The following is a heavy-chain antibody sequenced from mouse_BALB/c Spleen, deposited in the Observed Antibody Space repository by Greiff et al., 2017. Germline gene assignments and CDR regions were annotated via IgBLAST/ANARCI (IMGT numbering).Heavy chain of an antibody. CDR1: GYSITSDYA. CDR2: ISYSGST. J-gene: IGHJ4*01. CDR3: ARGGDAMDY. V-gene: IGHV3-2*02. Sequence: EVKVEESGPGLVKPSQSLSLTCTVTGYSITSDYAWNWIRQFPGNKLEWMGYISYSGSTSYNPSLKSRISITRDTSKNQFFLQLNSVTTEDTATYYCARGGDAMDYWGQGTSVTVSS.